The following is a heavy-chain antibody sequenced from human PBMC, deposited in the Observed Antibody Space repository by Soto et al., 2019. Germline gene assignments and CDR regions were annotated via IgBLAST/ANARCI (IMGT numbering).Heavy chain of an antibody. CDR3: AKDRRGSYYYDSLDY. J-gene: IGHJ4*02. D-gene: IGHD3-22*01. Sequence: EVQLLESGGGLVQPGGSLRISCTASGFTFSSHVMSWVRQAPGKGLEWVSVISGSSGSGDSTYYADSVKGRFTISRDNSKNTLYLQMNSLRAEDTAVYYCAKDRRGSYYYDSLDYWGQGTLVTVSS. CDR2: ISGSSGSGDST. CDR1: GFTFSSHV. V-gene: IGHV3-23*01.